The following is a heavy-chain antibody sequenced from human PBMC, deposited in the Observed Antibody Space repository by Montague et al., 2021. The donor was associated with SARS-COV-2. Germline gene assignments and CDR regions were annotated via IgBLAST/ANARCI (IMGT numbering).Heavy chain of an antibody. CDR2: IRQDANEK. CDR3: ARDEKEQQLRYFDP. D-gene: IGHD6-13*01. CDR1: GFFFGGYW. Sequence: SLRLSCAASGFFFGGYWMSWVRQAPGKGLEWVANIRQDANEKYYVDSVRGRFTISRDNGKNSVYLQMNSLRAEDTAVYFCARDEKEQQLRYFDPWGRGTLVTVSS. J-gene: IGHJ2*01. V-gene: IGHV3-7*01.